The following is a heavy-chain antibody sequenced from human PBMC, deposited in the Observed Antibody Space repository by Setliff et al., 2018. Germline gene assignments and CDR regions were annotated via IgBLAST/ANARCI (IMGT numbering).Heavy chain of an antibody. CDR3: FGAGTCSY. J-gene: IGHJ4*02. Sequence: PGGSLRLSCTASGLSYSNYWVSWARQAPGKGLEWLASINPHGSEKYYADSVKGRFTISRDNAKNSLSLQMNNLRTEDTAVYYCFGAGTCSYWGQGTLVTVSS. V-gene: IGHV3-7*01. CDR1: GLSYSNYW. CDR2: INPHGSEK. D-gene: IGHD3-10*01.